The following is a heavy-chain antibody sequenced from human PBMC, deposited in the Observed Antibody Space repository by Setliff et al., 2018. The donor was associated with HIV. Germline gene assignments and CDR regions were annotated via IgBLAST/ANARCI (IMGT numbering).Heavy chain of an antibody. CDR3: ARALAVTHWGYFDY. V-gene: IGHV4-59*04. CDR2: IDYGGST. D-gene: IGHD7-27*01. J-gene: IGHJ4*02. CDR1: GGSLSNYY. Sequence: SETLSLTCSVSGGSLSNYYWNWIRQPPGGRLEWIGTIDYGGSTYYDESLKSRVTISLDTSKNQFSLKLKSVTATDTAVYYCARALAVTHWGYFDYWGQGTLVTVSS.